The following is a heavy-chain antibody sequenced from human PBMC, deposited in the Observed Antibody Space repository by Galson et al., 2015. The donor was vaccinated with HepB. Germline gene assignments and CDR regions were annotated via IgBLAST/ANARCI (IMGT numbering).Heavy chain of an antibody. CDR3: AKWGIWGVFEY. J-gene: IGHJ4*02. D-gene: IGHD3-16*01. CDR1: GFTFSSYA. CDR2: ISGSDAKT. V-gene: IGHV3-23*01. Sequence: SLKLSCAASGFTFSSYAMSWVRQAPRKGLEWVAAISGSDAKTFYADSMQGRFTISRDNSTNTVSLQMNSLRAEDTAVYYCAKWGIWGVFEYWGQGIVVTVSS.